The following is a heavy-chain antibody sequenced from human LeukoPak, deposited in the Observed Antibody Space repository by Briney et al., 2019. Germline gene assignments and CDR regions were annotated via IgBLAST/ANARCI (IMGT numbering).Heavy chain of an antibody. J-gene: IGHJ6*02. V-gene: IGHV4-39*07. Sequence: PSETLSLTCSVSGGSISSRNYYWVWIRQPPGKGLEWIGSIFYRGSTYYNASLKSRVTLSVDTSKNQFSLRLSSVTAADTAVYFCARDSSSGPDDYYGMDVWGQGATVTVSS. D-gene: IGHD3-22*01. CDR2: IFYRGST. CDR3: ARDSSSGPDDYYGMDV. CDR1: GGSISSRNYY.